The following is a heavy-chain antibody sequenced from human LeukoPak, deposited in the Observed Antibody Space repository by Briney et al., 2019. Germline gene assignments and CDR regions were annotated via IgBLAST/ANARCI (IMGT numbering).Heavy chain of an antibody. CDR3: ARDSYTGGSRIAVAGTCFCDY. D-gene: IGHD6-19*01. V-gene: IGHV3-33*01. CDR2: IWYDGSKK. J-gene: IGHJ4*02. Sequence: PGGSLRLSCAASGFTFSSNGMHWVRQAPGKGLEWVAVIWYDGSKKYYADSVKGRFTISRDNSKNTLDLQMDSLRAEDTAVYYCARDSYTGGSRIAVAGTCFCDYWGQGTLVTVSS. CDR1: GFTFSSNG.